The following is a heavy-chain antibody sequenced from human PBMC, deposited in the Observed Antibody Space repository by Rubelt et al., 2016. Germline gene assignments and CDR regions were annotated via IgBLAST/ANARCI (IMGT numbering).Heavy chain of an antibody. J-gene: IGHJ3*02. Sequence: EVQLVESGGGLVQPGGSLRLSCAASGFTVSRNYMSWVRQALGKGLEWVSAIYSGSSTYYADVRHGRFSISRGNSKNTLHLQMNTRRDEETAVYYCARAGVTTADAFDIWGQGTMVTVSS. CDR3: ARAGVTTADAFDI. CDR2: IYSGSST. D-gene: IGHD4-11*01. CDR1: GFTVSRNY. V-gene: IGHV3-66*01.